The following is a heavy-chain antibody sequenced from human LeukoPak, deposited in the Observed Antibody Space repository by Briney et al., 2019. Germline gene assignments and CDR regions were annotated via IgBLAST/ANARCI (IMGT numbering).Heavy chain of an antibody. CDR3: ARDRCYSYGYQKLVY. Sequence: SVKVSCKASVGTFSSYAISWVRQAPGQGLEWMGRIIPILGIANYAQKFQGRVTITADKSTATAYMELSSLRSEHTTVYYCARDRCYSYGYQKLVYWGQGTLVTVSS. CDR1: VGTFSSYA. CDR2: IIPILGIA. D-gene: IGHD5-18*01. V-gene: IGHV1-69*04. J-gene: IGHJ4*02.